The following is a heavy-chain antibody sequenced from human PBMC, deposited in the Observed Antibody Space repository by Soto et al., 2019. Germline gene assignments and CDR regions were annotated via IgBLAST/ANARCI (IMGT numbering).Heavy chain of an antibody. D-gene: IGHD3-3*01. CDR2: ITPIFGTA. CDR3: ARSFYSDFWSGSPNWFDP. J-gene: IGHJ5*02. V-gene: IGHV1-69*06. Sequence: ASVKVSCKASGGTFSSYAISWMRQAPGQGLEWMGGITPIFGTANYAQKFQGRVTITADKSTSTAYMELSSLRSEDTAVYYCARSFYSDFWSGSPNWFDPWGQGTLVTVSS. CDR1: GGTFSSYA.